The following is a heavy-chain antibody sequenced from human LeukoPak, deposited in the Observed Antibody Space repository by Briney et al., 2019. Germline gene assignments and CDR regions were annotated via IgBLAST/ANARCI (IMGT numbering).Heavy chain of an antibody. CDR1: GGTFSSYA. CDR3: ASVGYCSSTSCYTSSDFDY. V-gene: IGHV1-69*04. CDR2: IIPILGMA. D-gene: IGHD2-2*02. Sequence: ASVKVSCKASGGTFSSYAISWVRQAPGQGLEWMGRIIPILGMANYAQKFQGRVTITADKSTSTAYMELSSLRSEDTAVYYCASVGYCSSTSCYTSSDFDYWGQGTLVTVSS. J-gene: IGHJ4*02.